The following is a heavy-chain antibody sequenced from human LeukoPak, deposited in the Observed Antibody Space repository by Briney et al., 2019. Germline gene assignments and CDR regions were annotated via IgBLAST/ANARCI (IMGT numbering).Heavy chain of an antibody. V-gene: IGHV4-31*03. CDR2: IYYSGST. CDR1: GGSISSGGYY. CDR3: ARLYYYGSGSFSQYYFAY. D-gene: IGHD3-10*01. Sequence: PSQTLSLTCTVYGGSISSGGYYWSWLRQHPGKGLEWIGYIYYSGSTYYNPSRKSRVTISVDTSKTQFSLKLSSVTAADTAVYYCARLYYYGSGSFSQYYFAYWGQGTLVTVSS. J-gene: IGHJ4*02.